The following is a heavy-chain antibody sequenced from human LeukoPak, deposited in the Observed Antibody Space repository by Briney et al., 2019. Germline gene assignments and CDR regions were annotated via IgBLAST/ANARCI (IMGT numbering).Heavy chain of an antibody. CDR2: IIANGVNT. V-gene: IGHV3-23*01. Sequence: PGGSLRPSCAASGFTFSSYAMSWVRQAPGKGLEWVSGIIANGVNTYYADSVQGRFTISRDNSKNTLYLQMNSLRAEDTAVYYCAKYWVDTVLVPFDYWGQGTLVTVSS. CDR3: AKYWVDTVLVPFDY. J-gene: IGHJ4*02. CDR1: GFTFSSYA. D-gene: IGHD5-18*01.